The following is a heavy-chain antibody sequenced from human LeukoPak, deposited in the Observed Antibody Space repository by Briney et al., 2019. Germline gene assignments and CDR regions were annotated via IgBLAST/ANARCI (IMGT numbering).Heavy chain of an antibody. Sequence: GASVKVSCKASGYTFTSYYIHWVRQAPGQGLEWMGIINPSGGSRTYAQKFQGRVTVTRDTSTSTVYMELSSLKSEDTALYYCARTANSIATTAYSSSSIDYWGQGTLVTVSS. J-gene: IGHJ4*02. CDR2: INPSGGSR. CDR1: GYTFTSYY. CDR3: ARTANSIATTAYSSSSIDY. V-gene: IGHV1-46*01. D-gene: IGHD6-6*01.